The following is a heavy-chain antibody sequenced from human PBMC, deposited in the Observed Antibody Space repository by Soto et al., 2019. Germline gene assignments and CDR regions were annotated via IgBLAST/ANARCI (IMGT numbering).Heavy chain of an antibody. J-gene: IGHJ5*02. V-gene: IGHV4-59*01. CDR1: GGSISSYH. CDR3: GSGLFMGYCSGGSCPRGFDP. CDR2: IYNSGST. Sequence: TSETLSLTCTVSGGSISSYHWSWIRQPPGRGLEWVGNIYNSGSTNYNPSLRSRVTISVDRSKNQFSLKLSSVTAADTAVYYCGSGLFMGYCSGGSCPRGFDPWGQGTLVTVSS. D-gene: IGHD2-15*01.